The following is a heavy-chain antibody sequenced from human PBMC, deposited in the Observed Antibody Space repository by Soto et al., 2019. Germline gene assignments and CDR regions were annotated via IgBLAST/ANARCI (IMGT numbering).Heavy chain of an antibody. Sequence: GGSLRLSCAASGFTFSSYGMHWVRQAPGKGLEWVAVISYDGSNKYYADSVKGRFTISRDNSKNTLYLQMNSLRAEGTAVYYCAKERAPPSTYYDFWSGYYTRGYYYYGMDVWGQGTTVTVSS. CDR2: ISYDGSNK. V-gene: IGHV3-30*18. D-gene: IGHD3-3*01. CDR1: GFTFSSYG. CDR3: AKERAPPSTYYDFWSGYYTRGYYYYGMDV. J-gene: IGHJ6*02.